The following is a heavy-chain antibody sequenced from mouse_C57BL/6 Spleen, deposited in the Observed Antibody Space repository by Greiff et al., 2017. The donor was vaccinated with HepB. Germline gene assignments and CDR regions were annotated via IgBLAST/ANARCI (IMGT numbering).Heavy chain of an antibody. Sequence: VKLQQPGAELVMPGASVKLSCKASGYTFTSYWMHWVKQRPGQGLEWIGEIDPSDSYTNYNQKFKGKSTLTVDKSSSTAYMQLSSLTSEDSAVYYCARSRGFTTVVDAMDYWGQGTSVTVSS. CDR1: GYTFTSYW. V-gene: IGHV1-69*01. J-gene: IGHJ4*01. D-gene: IGHD1-1*01. CDR2: IDPSDSYT. CDR3: ARSRGFTTVVDAMDY.